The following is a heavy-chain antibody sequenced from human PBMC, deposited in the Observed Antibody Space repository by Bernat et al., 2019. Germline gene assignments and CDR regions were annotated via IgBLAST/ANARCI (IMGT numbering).Heavy chain of an antibody. J-gene: IGHJ5*02. D-gene: IGHD4-17*01. CDR2: IYSGGST. Sequence: EVQLVESGGGLVQPGGSLRLSCAASGFTVSSNYMSWFRQAPGKGREWVSVIYSGGSTYHADFVKGRFTIARENSKNTLYLQMNSLRAEETAVYYCARVRATVTSGWFDPWGQGTLVTVSS. V-gene: IGHV3-66*01. CDR3: ARVRATVTSGWFDP. CDR1: GFTVSSNY.